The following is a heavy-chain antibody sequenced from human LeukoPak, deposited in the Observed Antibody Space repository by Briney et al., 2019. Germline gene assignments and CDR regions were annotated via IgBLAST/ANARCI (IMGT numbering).Heavy chain of an antibody. J-gene: IGHJ6*02. Sequence: GESLKISCKGSGYSFTSYWIGWVRQMPGKGLEWMGIIYPGDSDTRYSPSFQGQVTISADKSISTAYLQWSSLKASDTAMYYRATSGLPKDYYYGMDVWGQGTTVTVSS. V-gene: IGHV5-51*01. CDR3: ATSGLPKDYYYGMDV. CDR2: IYPGDSDT. D-gene: IGHD3-10*01. CDR1: GYSFTSYW.